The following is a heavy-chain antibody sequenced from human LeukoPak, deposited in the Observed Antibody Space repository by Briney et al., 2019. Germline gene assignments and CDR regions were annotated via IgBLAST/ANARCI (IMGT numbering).Heavy chain of an antibody. CDR2: IQQDGSEK. CDR3: VRLRYTYGKNFDC. D-gene: IGHD5-18*01. CDR1: GFTFKGYW. V-gene: IGHV3-7*01. Sequence: TGGSLRLSCAASGFTFKGYWISWVRQAPGKGLEWVANIQQDGSEKKYVDSVKGRFTISRDNAKNSLYLQMDSLRAEDTAVYYCVRLRYTYGKNFDCWGQGTLVTVSS. J-gene: IGHJ4*02.